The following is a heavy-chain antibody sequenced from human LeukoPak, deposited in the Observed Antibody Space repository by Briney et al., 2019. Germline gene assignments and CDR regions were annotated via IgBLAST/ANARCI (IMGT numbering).Heavy chain of an antibody. J-gene: IGHJ6*03. Sequence: PSETLSLTCAVYGGSFSGYYWSWIRQPPGKGLEWIGEINHSGSTNYNPSLKSRVTISVDTSKNQFSLKLSSVTAADTAVYYCARGGQLVLYYYYYMDVWGKGTTVTVSS. V-gene: IGHV4-34*01. D-gene: IGHD6-13*01. CDR3: ARGGQLVLYYYYYMDV. CDR2: INHSGST. CDR1: GGSFSGYY.